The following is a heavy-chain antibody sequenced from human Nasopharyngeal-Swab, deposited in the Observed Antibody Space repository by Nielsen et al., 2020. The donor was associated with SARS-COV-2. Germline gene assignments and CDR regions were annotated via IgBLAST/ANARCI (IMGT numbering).Heavy chain of an antibody. CDR2: ISYDGRNK. V-gene: IGHV3-30*04. J-gene: IGHJ4*02. CDR1: GFTFRSYA. CDR3: VRDRGAQLAD. Sequence: GGSLRPSCAASGFTFRSYAIHRVRPAPGKGLEWVAVISYDGRNKYYADSVKGRFTISRDNSKNTLYLQMNSLRAEDTAVYYCVRDRGAQLADWGQGTLVTVSS. D-gene: IGHD3-3*02.